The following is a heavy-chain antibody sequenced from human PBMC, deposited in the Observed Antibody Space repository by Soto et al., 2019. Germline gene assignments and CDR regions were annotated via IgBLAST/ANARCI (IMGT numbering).Heavy chain of an antibody. CDR3: ARDSYGSGNHYYGMDV. V-gene: IGHV1-69*13. D-gene: IGHD3-10*01. CDR2: IIPIFGTA. Sequence: SVKVSCKASGGTFSSYAISWVRQAPGQGLEWMGGIIPIFGTANYAQKFQGRVTVTADESTSTAYMELSSLRSEDTAVYYCARDSYGSGNHYYGMDVWGQGTTVTVSS. J-gene: IGHJ6*02. CDR1: GGTFSSYA.